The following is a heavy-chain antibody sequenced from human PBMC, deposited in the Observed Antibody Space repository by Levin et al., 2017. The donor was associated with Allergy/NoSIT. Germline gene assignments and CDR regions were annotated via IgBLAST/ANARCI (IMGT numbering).Heavy chain of an antibody. Sequence: LSLTCAASGFTFDDSAMHWVRQAPGKGLEWVSGISWNSSSIGYADSVKGRFTISRDNAKNSLYLQMNSLRTEDTALYYCARDNIGLPDAFDIWGQGTMVIVSS. CDR3: ARDNIGLPDAFDI. J-gene: IGHJ3*02. CDR2: ISWNSSSI. D-gene: IGHD3-10*01. CDR1: GFTFDDSA. V-gene: IGHV3-9*01.